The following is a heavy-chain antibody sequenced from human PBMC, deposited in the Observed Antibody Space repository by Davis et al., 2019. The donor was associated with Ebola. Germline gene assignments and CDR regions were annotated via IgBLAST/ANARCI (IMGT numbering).Heavy chain of an antibody. Sequence: HTGGSLRLSCAASGFTFSRYWMHWVRQAPGKGLVWVSRISSDGSSTSYADSVKGRLTISRDNAKNTLYLQMNSLRAEDTAVYYCVRGEDRRAYYEFWKWGQGTLVTVSS. CDR1: GFTFSRYW. CDR3: VRGEDRRAYYEFWK. J-gene: IGHJ4*02. V-gene: IGHV3-74*01. D-gene: IGHD3/OR15-3a*01. CDR2: ISSDGSST.